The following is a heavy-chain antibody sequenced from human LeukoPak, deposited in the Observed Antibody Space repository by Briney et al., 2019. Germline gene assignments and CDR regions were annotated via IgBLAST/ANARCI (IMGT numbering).Heavy chain of an antibody. V-gene: IGHV3-23*01. J-gene: IGHJ4*02. D-gene: IGHD3-9*01. CDR3: AKWGDYDILTGYYDSDY. Sequence: PGGSLRLSCAPSGFMSSNYAMRWVRQAPGKGVGWVSAITGSGDSTYYADSVKGRFTISRDNSKNTLYLQVNSVRAEDTAVYYCAKWGDYDILTGYYDSDYWGQGTLVTVSS. CDR1: GFMSSNYA. CDR2: ITGSGDST.